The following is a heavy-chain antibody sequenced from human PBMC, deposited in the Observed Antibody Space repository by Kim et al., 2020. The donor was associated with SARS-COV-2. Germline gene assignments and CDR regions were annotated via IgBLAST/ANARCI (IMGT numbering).Heavy chain of an antibody. D-gene: IGHD3-10*01. V-gene: IGHV1-8*01. Sequence: ASVKVSCKASGYTFTSYDINWVRQATGQGLEWMGWMTSNSGNTGYAQKFQGRVTMTRNTSISTAYMELSSLRSEDTAVYYCARVFRVLWFGEQLGPYYYYGMDVWGQGTTVTVSS. CDR3: ARVFRVLWFGEQLGPYYYYGMDV. CDR1: GYTFTSYD. CDR2: MTSNSGNT. J-gene: IGHJ6*02.